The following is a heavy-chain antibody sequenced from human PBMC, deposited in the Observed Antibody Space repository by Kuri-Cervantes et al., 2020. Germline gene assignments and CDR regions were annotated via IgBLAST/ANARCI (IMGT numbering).Heavy chain of an antibody. Sequence: GESLKISCAASGFTFSSYSMSWVRQAPGKGLEWVSYISSSGSTMYYADSVKGRFTISRDNAKNSLYLQMNSLRAEDTAVYYCARNIAAPYWGQGTLVTVSS. CDR3: ARNIAAPY. CDR1: GFTFSSYS. D-gene: IGHD6-6*01. V-gene: IGHV3-11*01. J-gene: IGHJ4*02. CDR2: ISSSGSTM.